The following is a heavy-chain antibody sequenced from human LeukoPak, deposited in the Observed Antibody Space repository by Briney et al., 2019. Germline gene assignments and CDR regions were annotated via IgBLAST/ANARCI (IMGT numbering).Heavy chain of an antibody. V-gene: IGHV3-23*01. Sequence: PGGTLRLSCAASGFTFSSFGMSWVRQAPGKGLEWVSAISSTGGTAYYAGSVKVRFTISRENSKNTLYLQMNSLRAEDTAIYYCAKDSAKKYDDYWGQGTLVTVSS. J-gene: IGHJ4*02. CDR2: ISSTGGTA. CDR1: GFTFSSFG. D-gene: IGHD2/OR15-2a*01. CDR3: AKDSAKKYDDY.